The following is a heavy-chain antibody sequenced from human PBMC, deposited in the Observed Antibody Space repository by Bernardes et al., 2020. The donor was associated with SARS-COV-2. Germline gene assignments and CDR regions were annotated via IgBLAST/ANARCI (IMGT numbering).Heavy chain of an antibody. Sequence: GESLKISCKSYGYNFANYWIGWVRQMPGKGLEWMGIIYPGDSDPKYSPSFQGQVTISADRYTSTAYLQWTSLKASDTAMYYCATSTGHIYYYYAMDVWGQGTPVTVS. CDR1: GYNFANYW. J-gene: IGHJ6*02. V-gene: IGHV5-51*01. CDR3: ATSTGHIYYYYAMDV. CDR2: IYPGDSDP.